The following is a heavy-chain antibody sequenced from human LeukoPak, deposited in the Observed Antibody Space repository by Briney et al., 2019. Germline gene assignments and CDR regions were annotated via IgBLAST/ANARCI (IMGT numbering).Heavy chain of an antibody. V-gene: IGHV3-23*01. CDR2: ISGSGGST. CDR1: GFTFSSYA. D-gene: IGHD6-13*01. J-gene: IGHJ4*02. CDR3: ARDNGIAVAGIDY. Sequence: GGSLRLSCAASGFTFSSYAMSWDRQAPGKGLEWVSAISGSGGSTYYADSVKGRFTISRDNSKNTLYLQMNRLGAEDTAVYYCARDNGIAVAGIDYWGQGTLVTVSS.